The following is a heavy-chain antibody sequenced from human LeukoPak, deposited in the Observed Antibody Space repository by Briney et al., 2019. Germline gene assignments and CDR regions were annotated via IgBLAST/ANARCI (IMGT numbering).Heavy chain of an antibody. D-gene: IGHD4-23*01. CDR2: IFYTGFT. V-gene: IGHV4-59*12. Sequence: SETLSLTCTVSDGSISDSYWSWIRQSPGKGLEWIGYIFYTGFTHYNPSLESRVTISVDTSKKQFSLRLNSVTAADTAVYYCARDAYGGNSWGWFDPWGQGTLVTVSS. J-gene: IGHJ5*02. CDR3: ARDAYGGNSWGWFDP. CDR1: DGSISDSY.